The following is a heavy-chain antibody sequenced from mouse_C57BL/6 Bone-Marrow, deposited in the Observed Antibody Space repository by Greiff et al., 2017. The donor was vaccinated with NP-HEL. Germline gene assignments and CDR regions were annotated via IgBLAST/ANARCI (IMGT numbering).Heavy chain of an antibody. D-gene: IGHD2-2*01. Sequence: EVKLVESGGGLVKPGGSLKLSCAASGFTFSDYGMHWVRQAPEKGLEWVAYISSGSSTIYYADTVKGRFTISRDNANNTLFLQMTSLRSEDTAMYYCARGGYYCAMDYWGQGTSVTVSS. V-gene: IGHV5-17*01. CDR1: GFTFSDYG. J-gene: IGHJ4*01. CDR2: ISSGSSTI. CDR3: ARGGYYCAMDY.